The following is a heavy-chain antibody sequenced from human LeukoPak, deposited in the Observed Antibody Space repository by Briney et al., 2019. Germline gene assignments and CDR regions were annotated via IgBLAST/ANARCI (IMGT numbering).Heavy chain of an antibody. Sequence: GGSLRLSCAASEFSLGAYAMNWVRQAPGKGLEWVSYISASSRATYYAESVKGRFTISRDNGQNSLYLQMNSLTAGDTAVYYCTRGVGRRGGAFDFWGQGTLVTVSS. D-gene: IGHD3-10*01. V-gene: IGHV3-48*01. CDR1: EFSLGAYA. J-gene: IGHJ4*02. CDR3: TRGVGRRGGAFDF. CDR2: ISASSRAT.